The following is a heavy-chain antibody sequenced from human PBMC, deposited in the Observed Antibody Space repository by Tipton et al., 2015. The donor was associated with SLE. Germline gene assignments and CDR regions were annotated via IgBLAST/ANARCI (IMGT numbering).Heavy chain of an antibody. J-gene: IGHJ3*02. Sequence: TLSLTCTVSGGSISSYYWSWIRQPPGKGLEWIGYIYYSGSTNYNPSLKSRVTISVDTSKNQFSLKLSSVTAADTAVYYCARDPNYGSGRYDDAFDIWGQGTMVTVSS. CDR2: IYYSGST. CDR3: ARDPNYGSGRYDDAFDI. D-gene: IGHD3-10*01. CDR1: GGSISSYY. V-gene: IGHV4-59*01.